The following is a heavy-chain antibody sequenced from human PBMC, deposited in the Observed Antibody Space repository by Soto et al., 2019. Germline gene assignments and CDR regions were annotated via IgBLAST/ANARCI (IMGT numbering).Heavy chain of an antibody. CDR2: IWYDGSNK. Sequence: GGSLRLSCAASGFTFSSYGMHWVRQAPGKGLEWVAVIWYDGSNKYYADSVKGRFTISRDNSKNTLYLQMNSLRAEDTAVYYCARALLTAMVPVYWGQGTLVTVSS. CDR1: GFTFSSYG. CDR3: ARALLTAMVPVY. J-gene: IGHJ4*02. V-gene: IGHV3-33*01. D-gene: IGHD5-18*01.